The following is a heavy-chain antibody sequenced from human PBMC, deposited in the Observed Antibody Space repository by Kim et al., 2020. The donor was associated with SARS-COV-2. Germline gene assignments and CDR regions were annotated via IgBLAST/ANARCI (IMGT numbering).Heavy chain of an antibody. CDR1: GFTFNSYA. CDR2: ISGSSNST. Sequence: GGSLRLSCAASGFTFNSYAMSWVRQAPGKGLEWVSAISGSSNSTYYADSVKGRFTISRDNSKNTLYLQMNSLRAEDTAVYYCAKMDSGDYYYDGMDVWGQGTTVTVSS. D-gene: IGHD7-27*01. J-gene: IGHJ6*02. V-gene: IGHV3-23*01. CDR3: AKMDSGDYYYDGMDV.